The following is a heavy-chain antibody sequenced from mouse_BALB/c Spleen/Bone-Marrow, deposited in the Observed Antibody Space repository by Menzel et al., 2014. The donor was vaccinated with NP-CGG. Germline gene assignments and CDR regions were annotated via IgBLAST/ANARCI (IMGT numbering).Heavy chain of an antibody. CDR3: ALLYGNYDY. V-gene: IGHV14-3*02. CDR1: GFNIKDAY. CDR2: IDPANGNT. Sequence: EVQLVESGAKLVKPGASVKLSCTASGFNIKDAYMHWVKQRPEQGLEWIGRIDPANGNTKYDPKFQGKATITADTSSNTAYLQLSSLTSEDTAVYYCALLYGNYDYWGQGTTLTVSS. J-gene: IGHJ2*01. D-gene: IGHD2-10*02.